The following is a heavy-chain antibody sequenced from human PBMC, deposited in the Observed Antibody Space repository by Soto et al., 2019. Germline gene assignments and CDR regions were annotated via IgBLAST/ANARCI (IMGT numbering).Heavy chain of an antibody. CDR1: GFTFSGYA. D-gene: IGHD3-10*01. Sequence: EVQLLDSGGGLVQPGGSLRLSCAASGFTFSGYALTWVRQAPGKGLEWDSAISGGGDATFYADSVKGRFTISRDNSKNTSYLQMNTLRAEDTAVYYCARKVSGSTGRPDLWYFDLWGRGTLVTVSS. CDR2: ISGGGDAT. CDR3: ARKVSGSTGRPDLWYFDL. J-gene: IGHJ2*01. V-gene: IGHV3-23*01.